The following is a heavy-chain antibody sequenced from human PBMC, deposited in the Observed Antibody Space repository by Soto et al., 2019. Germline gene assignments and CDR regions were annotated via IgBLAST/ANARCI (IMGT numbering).Heavy chain of an antibody. CDR1: GFTFSSYG. CDR3: AKGILWFGELLFYGMDV. CDR2: ISYDGSNK. J-gene: IGHJ6*02. D-gene: IGHD3-10*01. V-gene: IGHV3-30*18. Sequence: QVQLVESGGGVVQPGRSLRLSCAASGFTFSSYGMHWVRQAPGEGLEWVAVISYDGSNKYYADSVKGRFTISRDNSKNTLYLQMNSLRAEDTAVYYCAKGILWFGELLFYGMDVWGQGTTVTVS.